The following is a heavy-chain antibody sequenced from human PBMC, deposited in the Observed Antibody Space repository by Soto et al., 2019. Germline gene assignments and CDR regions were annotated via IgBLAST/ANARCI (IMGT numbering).Heavy chain of an antibody. D-gene: IGHD6-13*01. CDR3: AKGVTYSSSWYWGY. V-gene: IGHV4-4*02. CDR1: GGSISGSNW. CDR2: IYHSGNT. J-gene: IGHJ4*02. Sequence: QVQLQESGPGLVKPSGTLSLTCAVSGGSISGSNWWGWVRQTPGKGLEWIGEIYHSGNTNYNPSLKSRVTISVDKSKNQLSLRLSSVTAADTAVYYCAKGVTYSSSWYWGYWGQGTLVTVSS.